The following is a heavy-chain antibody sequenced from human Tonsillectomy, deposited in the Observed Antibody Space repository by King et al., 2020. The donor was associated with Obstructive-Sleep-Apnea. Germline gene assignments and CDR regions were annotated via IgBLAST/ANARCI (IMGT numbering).Heavy chain of an antibody. CDR2: ISWNERDK. J-gene: IGHJ4*02. CDR1: GFSFSTRD. D-gene: IGHD6-13*01. CDR3: AKGEWSSRSIDY. V-gene: IGHV3-30*18. Sequence: VQLVESGGGVVQPGTSLRLSCAASGFSFSTRDIHWVRQAPGKGLEWVALISWNERDKYYADSVKGRFTISRDNSKTTLYLEMNGLRAEDTAAYYCAKGEWSSRSIDYWGQGTLVTVSS.